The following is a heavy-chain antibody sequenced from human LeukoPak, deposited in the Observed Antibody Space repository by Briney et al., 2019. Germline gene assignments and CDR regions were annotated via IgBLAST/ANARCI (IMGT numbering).Heavy chain of an antibody. V-gene: IGHV3-30*04. D-gene: IGHD3-10*01. J-gene: IGHJ3*02. CDR1: GFTFSSYA. CDR3: AKELYYYGSGSYNAFDI. CDR2: ISYDGSNK. Sequence: GGSLRLSCAASGFTFSSYAMHWVRQAPGKGLEWVAVISYDGSNKYYADSVKGRFTISRDNSKNTLYLQMNSLRAEDTAVYYCAKELYYYGSGSYNAFDIWGQGTMVTVSS.